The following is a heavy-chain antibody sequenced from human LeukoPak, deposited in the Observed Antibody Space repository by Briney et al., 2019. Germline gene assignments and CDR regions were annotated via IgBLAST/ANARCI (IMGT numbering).Heavy chain of an antibody. J-gene: IGHJ6*03. Sequence: GGSLRLSCAASGFTFSSYTMNWVRQAPGKGLEWVSSISSSSSYIYYADSVRGRFTISRDNAKNSLYLQMNSLRAEDTAVYYCARVVRGVSYYMDVWGKGTTVTVSS. CDR2: ISSSSSYI. V-gene: IGHV3-21*01. CDR3: ARVVRGVSYYMDV. CDR1: GFTFSSYT. D-gene: IGHD3-10*01.